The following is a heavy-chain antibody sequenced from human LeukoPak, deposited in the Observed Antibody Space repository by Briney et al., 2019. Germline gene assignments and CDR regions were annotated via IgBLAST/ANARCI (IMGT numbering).Heavy chain of an antibody. D-gene: IGHD6-19*01. V-gene: IGHV3-11*04. Sequence: GGSLRLSCAASGFTFSDYHMSWIRQAPGKGLEWVSYISSSGSTMYYADSVKGRFTISRDNAKNSLYLQMNSLRAEDTAVYYCARDRLVEDYWGQGTLVTVSS. CDR1: GFTFSDYH. J-gene: IGHJ4*02. CDR3: ARDRLVEDY. CDR2: ISSSGSTM.